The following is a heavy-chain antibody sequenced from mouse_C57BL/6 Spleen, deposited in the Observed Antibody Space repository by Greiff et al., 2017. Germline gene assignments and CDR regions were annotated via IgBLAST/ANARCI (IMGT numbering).Heavy chain of an antibody. D-gene: IGHD2-4*01. CDR1: GYTFTSYW. Sequence: QVQLQQPGTELVKPGASVKLSCKASGYTFTSYWMHWVKQRPGQGLEWIGNINPGNGGTNYNEKFKSKATLTVDKSSSTAYMQLSSLTSEDSAVYYCARWPPIYYDYGGAWFAYWGQGTLVTVSA. V-gene: IGHV1-53*01. J-gene: IGHJ3*01. CDR3: ARWPPIYYDYGGAWFAY. CDR2: INPGNGGT.